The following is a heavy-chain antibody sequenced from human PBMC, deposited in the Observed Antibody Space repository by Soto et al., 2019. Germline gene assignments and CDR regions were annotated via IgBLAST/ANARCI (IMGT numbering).Heavy chain of an antibody. V-gene: IGHV3-30*18. CDR3: AKGPTIALAGHYRD. CDR1: GFTFGTYG. CDR2: ISFDGSNK. J-gene: IGHJ4*02. Sequence: GGSLRLSCAASGFTFGTYGMHWVRQVPGKGLEWVAVISFDGSNKYYADSVKGRFTISRDNSKNTLYLQMNSLRVEDTAVYYCAKGPTIALAGHYRDWGQGTLVTVSS. D-gene: IGHD3-9*01.